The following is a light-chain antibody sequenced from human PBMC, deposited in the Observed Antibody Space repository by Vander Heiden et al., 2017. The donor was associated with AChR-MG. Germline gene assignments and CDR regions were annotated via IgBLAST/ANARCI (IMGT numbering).Light chain of an antibody. CDR1: ALPKQY. CDR2: KDS. J-gene: IGLJ2*01. CDR3: QSADSSGTYPDVV. Sequence: SSELTQPPSVSVSPGQTARTTRPGDALPKQYAYWYQQKPGQAPVLVIYKDSERPSGLPGRFSGSSSGTTGTLTISGVQAEDEADYYCQSADSSGTYPDVVFGGGTKLTVL. V-gene: IGLV3-25*03.